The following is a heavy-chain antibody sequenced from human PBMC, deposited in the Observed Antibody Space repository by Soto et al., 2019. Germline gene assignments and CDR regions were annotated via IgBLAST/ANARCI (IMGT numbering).Heavy chain of an antibody. Sequence: QVQLVQSGAEVKKPGSSVKVSCKASGGTFSSYAISWVRQAPGQGLEWMGGIIPIFGTANYAQKFQGRVMIAAVESTSPAYMELSSLRSEDTAVYYCARAQDIVLVSAATTQDYYGMDVWGQGTTVTVSS. CDR3: ARAQDIVLVSAATTQDYYGMDV. D-gene: IGHD2-2*01. CDR2: IIPIFGTA. J-gene: IGHJ6*02. CDR1: GGTFSSYA. V-gene: IGHV1-69*12.